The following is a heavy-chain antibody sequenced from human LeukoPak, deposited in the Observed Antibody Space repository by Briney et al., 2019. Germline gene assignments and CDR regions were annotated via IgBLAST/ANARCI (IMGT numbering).Heavy chain of an antibody. CDR2: FDLEDGET. CDR1: GYTLTELS. CDR3: APKVLRSGYSYGFGNY. Sequence: GASVTVSCKVSGYTLTELSMHWVRQAPGKGLEWMGGFDLEDGETIYAQKFQGRVTMTEDTSTDTAYMELSSLRSEDTAVYYCAPKVLRSGYSYGFGNYWGQGTLVTVSS. J-gene: IGHJ4*02. D-gene: IGHD5-18*01. V-gene: IGHV1-24*01.